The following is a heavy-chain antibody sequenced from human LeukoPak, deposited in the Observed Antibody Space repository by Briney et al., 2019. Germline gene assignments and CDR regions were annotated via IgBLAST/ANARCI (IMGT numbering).Heavy chain of an antibody. Sequence: GSLRLSCAASGFTFSSYAMSWVRQAPGKGLEWVSAISGSGGSTYYADSVKGRFTISRDNSKNTLYLQMNSLRAEDTAVYYCATSSTSCYFCYYYGMDVWGQGTTVTVSS. D-gene: IGHD2-2*01. V-gene: IGHV3-23*01. CDR1: GFTFSSYA. J-gene: IGHJ6*02. CDR3: ATSSTSCYFCYYYGMDV. CDR2: ISGSGGST.